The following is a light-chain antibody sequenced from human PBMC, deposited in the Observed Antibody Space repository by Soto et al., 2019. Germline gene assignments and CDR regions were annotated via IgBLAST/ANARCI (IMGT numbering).Light chain of an antibody. CDR1: QSISSW. Sequence: DIQMTNSTSTLSASVGDRVTITCRASQSISSWLAWYQQKPGKAPKLLIYAASSLQSGVPSRFSGSGSGTDFTLTISSLQPEDFAAYYCQQANSFPFTFGQGTRLEIK. J-gene: IGKJ5*01. V-gene: IGKV1-12*01. CDR2: AAS. CDR3: QQANSFPFT.